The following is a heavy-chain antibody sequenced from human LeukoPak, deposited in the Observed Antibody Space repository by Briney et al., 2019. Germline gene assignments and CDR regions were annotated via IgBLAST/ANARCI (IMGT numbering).Heavy chain of an antibody. D-gene: IGHD4-17*01. J-gene: IGHJ5*02. Sequence: SETLSLTCTVSGGSISSYYWSWIRQPAGKGLEWIGRIYTSGSTNYNPSLKSRVTMSVDTSKNQFSLKLSSVTAADTAVYYCARDVPTVTTSFLGWFDPWGQGTLVTVSS. CDR2: IYTSGST. V-gene: IGHV4-4*07. CDR3: ARDVPTVTTSFLGWFDP. CDR1: GGSISSYY.